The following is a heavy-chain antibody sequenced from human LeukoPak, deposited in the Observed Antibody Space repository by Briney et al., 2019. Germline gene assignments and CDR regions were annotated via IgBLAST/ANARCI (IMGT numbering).Heavy chain of an antibody. J-gene: IGHJ4*02. CDR3: AREGGSGQQFDY. Sequence: SETLSLTCTISDGSISTYYWSWIRQPPGKGLEWIGYVYYSGSADYNPSLRSRVTLSVDTSKNQFSLTLTSVTAADTAMYYCAREGGSGQQFDYWGQGTLVTVSS. D-gene: IGHD2-15*01. V-gene: IGHV4-59*01. CDR2: VYYSGSA. CDR1: DGSISTYY.